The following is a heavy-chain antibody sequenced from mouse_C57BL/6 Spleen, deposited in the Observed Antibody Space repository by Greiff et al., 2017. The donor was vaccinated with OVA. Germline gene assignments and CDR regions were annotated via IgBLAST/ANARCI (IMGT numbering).Heavy chain of an antibody. CDR1: GYAFSSYW. V-gene: IGHV1-80*01. CDR2: IYPGDGDT. D-gene: IGHD1-1*01. J-gene: IGHJ2*01. Sequence: VQLKQSGAELVKPGASVKISCKASGYAFSSYWMNWVKQRPGKGLEWIGQIYPGDGDTNYNGKFKGKATLTADKSSSTAYMQLSSLTSEDSAVYFCAREGGRFDYFDYWGQGTTLTVSS. CDR3: AREGGRFDYFDY.